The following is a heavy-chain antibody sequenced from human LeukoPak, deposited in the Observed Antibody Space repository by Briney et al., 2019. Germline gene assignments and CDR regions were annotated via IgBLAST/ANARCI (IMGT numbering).Heavy chain of an antibody. V-gene: IGHV1-18*01. CDR2: ISAYNGNT. J-gene: IGHJ6*02. CDR1: GYTFTSYG. CDR3: AREDDYGGNPVYYYGMDV. D-gene: IGHD4-23*01. Sequence: ASVTVSCKASGYTFTSYGISWVRQAPGQGLEWMGWISAYNGNTNYAQKLQGRVTMTTDTSTSTAYMELRSLRSDDTAVYYCAREDDYGGNPVYYYGMDVWGQGTTVTVSS.